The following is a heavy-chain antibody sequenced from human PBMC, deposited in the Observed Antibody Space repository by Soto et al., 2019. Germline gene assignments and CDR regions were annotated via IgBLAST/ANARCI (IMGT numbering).Heavy chain of an antibody. Sequence: PGGSLRLSCAASGFTFSSYAMSWVRQAPGMGLEWVANIKDDGSEENYVDSVKGRFIISRDNAKNSLYLQMNGLRVEDTAVYFCTSGHYNDVLGGPGTLVTVSS. CDR1: GFTFSSYA. CDR3: TSGHYNDVL. D-gene: IGHD1-20*01. J-gene: IGHJ4*02. CDR2: IKDDGSEE. V-gene: IGHV3-7*01.